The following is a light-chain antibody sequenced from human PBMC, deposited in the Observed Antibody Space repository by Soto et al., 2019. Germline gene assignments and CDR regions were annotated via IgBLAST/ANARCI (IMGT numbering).Light chain of an antibody. Sequence: DIPMTQSPSALSASVGDRVTITCRASQSISSYLNWYQQKPGKAPKLLIYAASSLRSGVPSRFSGSGSGTDFTLTISSLQPEYFATYYCQQSYSTPPRTFGQGPKVEIK. J-gene: IGKJ1*01. CDR3: QQSYSTPPRT. CDR1: QSISSY. V-gene: IGKV1-39*01. CDR2: AAS.